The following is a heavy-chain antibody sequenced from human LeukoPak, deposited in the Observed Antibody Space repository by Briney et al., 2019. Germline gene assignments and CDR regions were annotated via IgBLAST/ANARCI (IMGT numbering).Heavy chain of an antibody. CDR3: ARDIETYYDILTGYYHPGAAFDI. Sequence: PSETLSLTCTVSGYSISSGYYWGWIRQPPGKGLEWIGSIYHSGSTYYNPSLKSRVTISVDTSKNQFSLKLSSVTAADTAVYYCARDIETYYDILTGYYHPGAAFDIWGQGTMVTVSS. V-gene: IGHV4-38-2*02. D-gene: IGHD3-9*01. CDR1: GYSISSGYY. CDR2: IYHSGST. J-gene: IGHJ3*02.